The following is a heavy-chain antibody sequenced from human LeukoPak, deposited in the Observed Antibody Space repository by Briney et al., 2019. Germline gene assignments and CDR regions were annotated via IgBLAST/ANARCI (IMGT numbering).Heavy chain of an antibody. Sequence: SETLSLTCTVSGGSISSYYWTWMRQPAGKGLEWIGRIYISGSTNYNPSLKSRVTMSVDTSKNQFSLKLTSVTAAVTAVYYCARHTIASDGARLFDYWGRGTLVTVSS. CDR1: GGSISSYY. V-gene: IGHV4-4*07. CDR3: ARHTIASDGARLFDY. CDR2: IYISGST. D-gene: IGHD4-17*01. J-gene: IGHJ4*02.